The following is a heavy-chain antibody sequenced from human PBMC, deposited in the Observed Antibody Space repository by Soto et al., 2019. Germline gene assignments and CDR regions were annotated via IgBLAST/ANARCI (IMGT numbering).Heavy chain of an antibody. CDR2: ISATGGST. V-gene: IGHV3-23*01. CDR1: GFTFDNYA. D-gene: IGHD3-10*01. Sequence: EVQLMESGGGLEQRGGSLRLSCAASGFTFDNYAMNWVRQAPGKGLEWVSGISATGGSTYYAASVRGRFGISRDNSKNTLDLQMNSLRAEDTAVYYCARSLDVFLWLGELLSLGFDSWGQGTLATASS. CDR3: ARSLDVFLWLGELLSLGFDS. J-gene: IGHJ4*02.